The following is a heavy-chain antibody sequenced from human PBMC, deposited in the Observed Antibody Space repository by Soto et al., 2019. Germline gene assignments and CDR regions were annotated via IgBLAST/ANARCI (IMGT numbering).Heavy chain of an antibody. CDR2: INAGNGNT. V-gene: IGHV1-3*01. CDR3: ASPKYYDFWSGYSFDY. Sequence: QVPLVQSGAEVKKPGASVKVSCKASGYTFTSYAMHWVRQAPGQRLEWMGWINAGNGNTKYSQKFQGRVTITRDTSASTAYMELSSLRSEDTAVYYCASPKYYDFWSGYSFDYWGQGTLVTVSS. J-gene: IGHJ4*02. CDR1: GYTFTSYA. D-gene: IGHD3-3*01.